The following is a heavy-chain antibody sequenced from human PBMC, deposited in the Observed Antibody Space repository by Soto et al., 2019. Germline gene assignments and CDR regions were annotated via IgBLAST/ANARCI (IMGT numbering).Heavy chain of an antibody. CDR3: ARGEPRFMEWLLLSEYFDP. V-gene: IGHV4-34*01. CDR1: GGSFSSYY. CDR2: INHSGST. J-gene: IGHJ5*02. Sequence: QVQLQQWGAGLLKPSETLSLTCAVYGGSFSSYYWSWIRQPPGKGLEWIGVINHSGSTNYDPSLKSRVTISIDTSKNQVSLTLSSVTAADTAVYYCARGEPRFMEWLLLSEYFDPWGQGTRVTVSS. D-gene: IGHD3-3*01.